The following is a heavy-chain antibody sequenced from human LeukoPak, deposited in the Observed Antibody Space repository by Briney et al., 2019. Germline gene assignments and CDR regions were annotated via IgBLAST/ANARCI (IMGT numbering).Heavy chain of an antibody. CDR1: GGSFSGYY. V-gene: IGHV4-34*01. CDR2: INHSGST. J-gene: IGHJ4*02. D-gene: IGHD3-10*01. Sequence: SETLSLTCAVYGGSFSGYYWSWIRQPPGKGLEWIGEINHSGSTNYNPSLKSRVTISVDTSKNQFSLKLSSVTAADTAVYYCASRYYYGSGTTFDYWGQGTMVTVPS. CDR3: ASRYYYGSGTTFDY.